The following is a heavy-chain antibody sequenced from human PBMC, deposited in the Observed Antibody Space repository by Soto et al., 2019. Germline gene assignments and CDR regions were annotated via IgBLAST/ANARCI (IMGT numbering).Heavy chain of an antibody. Sequence: PSETLSLTCTVSGDSIGNYYWSWIRQPPGKGLEWIGNIHYSKRTNYNPSLKSRVTISVDTSKNQFSLKLSSVTAADTAVYYCATGFSIYYYYMDVWGKGTKVTVSS. V-gene: IGHV4-59*08. CDR1: GDSIGNYY. CDR2: IHYSKRT. J-gene: IGHJ6*03. CDR3: ATGFSIYYYYMDV.